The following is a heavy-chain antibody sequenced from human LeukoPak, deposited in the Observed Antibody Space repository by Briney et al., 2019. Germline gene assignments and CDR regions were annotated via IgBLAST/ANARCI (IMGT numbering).Heavy chain of an antibody. Sequence: SETLSLTCTVSGGSISSYYWSWIRQPAGKGLEWIGRIYSTGSTNYNPSLKTRATMSVDTSKNQFSLRLRSVPAADTAVYYCARQIASAGTAGFDFWGQGALVTVSS. V-gene: IGHV4-4*07. CDR1: GGSISSYY. CDR2: IYSTGST. D-gene: IGHD6-13*01. CDR3: ARQIASAGTAGFDF. J-gene: IGHJ4*02.